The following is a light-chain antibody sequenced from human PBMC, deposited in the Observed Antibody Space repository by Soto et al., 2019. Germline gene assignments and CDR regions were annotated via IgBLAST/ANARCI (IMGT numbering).Light chain of an antibody. J-gene: IGKJ4*01. CDR3: QQLKTFPLT. CDR1: QGISSY. Sequence: DIPLTQSPSFLSASLGDRVTITCRASQGISSYLAWYQQKPGKAPKLLISGASTLQSGVPSRFSGSGSGTEFTLTISTLQPEDFAIYYCQQLKTFPLTFGGGTKVEIK. V-gene: IGKV1-9*01. CDR2: GAS.